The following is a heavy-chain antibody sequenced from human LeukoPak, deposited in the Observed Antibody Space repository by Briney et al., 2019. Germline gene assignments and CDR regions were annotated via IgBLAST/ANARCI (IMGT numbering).Heavy chain of an antibody. Sequence: GGSLTLSCAASGFTVSSNYMSWVSQAPGKGLEWVSVIYSGGSTYYADSVKGRFTISRDNSKNTLYLQMNSLRAEDTAVYYCAKVLKWSVFDYWGQGNLVTVSS. CDR3: AKVLKWSVFDY. CDR2: IYSGGST. CDR1: GFTVSSNY. D-gene: IGHD2-8*01. V-gene: IGHV3-53*01. J-gene: IGHJ4*02.